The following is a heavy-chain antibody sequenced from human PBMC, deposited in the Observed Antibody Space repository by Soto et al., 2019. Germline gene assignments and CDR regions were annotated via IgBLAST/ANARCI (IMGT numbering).Heavy chain of an antibody. J-gene: IGHJ6*02. D-gene: IGHD6-13*01. CDR3: VEEYSSNWGYYYGMDV. V-gene: IGHV3-23*01. CDR1: GFTFSTYA. Sequence: GGSLRLSCAASGFTFSTYAMSWVRQAPGKGLEWVSVITNRGSNTFYADSVKGRFTISRDNSKNPLFLQMNSLRAEDTAVYYCVEEYSSNWGYYYGMDVWGQGTTVTVSS. CDR2: ITNRGSNT.